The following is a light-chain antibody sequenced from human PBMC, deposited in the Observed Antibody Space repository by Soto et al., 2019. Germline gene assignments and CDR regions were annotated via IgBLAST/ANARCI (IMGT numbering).Light chain of an antibody. J-gene: IGKJ4*01. CDR2: DTS. V-gene: IGKV3-11*01. Sequence: EITLKQSPATLSLSPGASATLSCRASQSVGKYLVWYQQKPGQAPRLLIYDTSTRATGVPARFSGSRSGTEFTLTISSLQSEDFAVYYCQQRSNWLLTFGGGTKVDIK. CDR1: QSVGKY. CDR3: QQRSNWLLT.